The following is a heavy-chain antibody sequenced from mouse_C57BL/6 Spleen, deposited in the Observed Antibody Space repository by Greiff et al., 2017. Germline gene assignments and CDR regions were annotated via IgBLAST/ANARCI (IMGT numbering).Heavy chain of an antibody. CDR1: GYTFTDYN. V-gene: IGHV1-18*01. D-gene: IGHD2-1*01. Sequence: EVMLVESGPELVKPGASVKIPCKASGYTFTDYNMDWVKQSHGKSLEWIGDINPNNGGTIYNQKFKGKATLTVDKSSSTAYMELRSLTSEDTAVYYCARRSYGNLLYYYAMDYWGQGTSVTVSS. CDR3: ARRSYGNLLYYYAMDY. J-gene: IGHJ4*01. CDR2: INPNNGGT.